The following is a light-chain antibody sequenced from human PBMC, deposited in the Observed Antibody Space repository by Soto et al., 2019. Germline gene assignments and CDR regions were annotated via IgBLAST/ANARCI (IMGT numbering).Light chain of an antibody. CDR3: LSYDSSLSGWV. V-gene: IGLV1-40*01. Sequence: QSVLTQPPSVSGAPGQRVTISCTGSSSNIGAGYEVHWYQQLPGTAPKVLIYGNNKRPSGVPDRFSGSKSGTSASLAITGLQAEDEADYYCLSYDSSLSGWVFGGGTQLTVL. J-gene: IGLJ3*02. CDR1: SSNIGAGYE. CDR2: GNN.